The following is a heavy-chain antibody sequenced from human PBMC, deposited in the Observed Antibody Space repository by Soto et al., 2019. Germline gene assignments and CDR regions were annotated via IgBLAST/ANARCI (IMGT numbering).Heavy chain of an antibody. D-gene: IGHD3-22*01. CDR1: GYFFASYS. CDR3: AREYAGRDEFESSGDFDY. J-gene: IGHJ4*02. CDR2: IIPSVGST. Sequence: QVQLVQSGAEVKKPGASVKVSCKASGYFFASYSMHWVRQAPGQGLEWMGMIIPSVGSTSYVDKFQGRVTMTRDTSTSTVYMELSSLRSEDTAVYYCAREYAGRDEFESSGDFDYWGQGTLVTVSS. V-gene: IGHV1-46*01.